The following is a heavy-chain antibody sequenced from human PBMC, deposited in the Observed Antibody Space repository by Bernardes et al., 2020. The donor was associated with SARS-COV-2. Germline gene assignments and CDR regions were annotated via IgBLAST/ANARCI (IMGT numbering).Heavy chain of an antibody. Sequence: SETLSLTCSVSGGSLSSSSYYWGWIRQPPGKGLEWIGTMYNSGSTYHNPSLKSRASISIDMTKNQVSLRLNYMTAADTAVYYCVGSSCGIDCYIGGLRSWDYGMDIWGQGTTVTVSS. V-gene: IGHV4-39*01. CDR2: MYNSGST. J-gene: IGHJ6*02. CDR1: GGSLSSSSYY. CDR3: VGSSCGIDCYIGGLRSWDYGMDI. D-gene: IGHD2-21*02.